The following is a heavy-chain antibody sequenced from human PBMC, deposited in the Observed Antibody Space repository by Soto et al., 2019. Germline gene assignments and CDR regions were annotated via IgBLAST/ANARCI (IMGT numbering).Heavy chain of an antibody. D-gene: IGHD2-15*01. Sequence: GGSLRLSCTASGFTFSIYAMHWVRQAPGKGLEWVSIISFDGKKIAYAGSVRGRFTISRDNSQNTLYLQLDSLRTEDTAVYYCARRDFYCRGRNCFSGDYAMDVWGQGTTVTVSS. J-gene: IGHJ6*02. CDR2: ISFDGKKI. V-gene: IGHV3-30*04. CDR1: GFTFSIYA. CDR3: ARRDFYCRGRNCFSGDYAMDV.